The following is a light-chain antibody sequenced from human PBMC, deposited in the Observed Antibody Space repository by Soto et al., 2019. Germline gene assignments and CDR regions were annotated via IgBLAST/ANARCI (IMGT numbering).Light chain of an antibody. V-gene: IGKV1-5*03. Sequence: DIQMTQSPSTLFGSIGDRVTITCRASQTISSWLAWYQQKPGKAPKLLIYKASTLKSGVPSRFSGSGSGTDFTLTISSLQPEDFATYYCQQSYSSPPAFGQGTRLEIK. J-gene: IGKJ5*01. CDR1: QTISSW. CDR2: KAS. CDR3: QQSYSSPPA.